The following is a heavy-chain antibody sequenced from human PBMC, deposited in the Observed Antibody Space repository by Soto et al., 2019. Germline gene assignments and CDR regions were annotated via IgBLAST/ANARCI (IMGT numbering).Heavy chain of an antibody. V-gene: IGHV4-30-2*03. CDR1: GGSISSGVYS. CDR3: ARQYYGSGSYYPSYFDY. J-gene: IGHJ4*02. Sequence: PSETLPLTCAVSGGSISSGVYSWSWIRQPPGKGLEWIGSIYPTGSTYSNPSLKSRVTISVDTSKNQFSLKLSSVTAADTAVYYCARQYYGSGSYYPSYFDYWGQGTLVTVSS. CDR2: IYPTGST. D-gene: IGHD3-10*01.